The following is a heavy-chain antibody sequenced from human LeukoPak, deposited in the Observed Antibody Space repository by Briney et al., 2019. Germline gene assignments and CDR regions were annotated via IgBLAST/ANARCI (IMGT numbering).Heavy chain of an antibody. D-gene: IGHD3-22*01. J-gene: IGHJ4*02. V-gene: IGHV4-34*01. Sequence: PSETLSLTCAVYGGSFSVYYWSWIRQPPGKGLEWIGEINHSGSTNYNPSLKSRVTISVDTSKNQFSLKLSSVTAADTAVYYCARVGEHYDSSGYVQALDYWGQGTLVAVSS. CDR3: ARVGEHYDSSGYVQALDY. CDR2: INHSGST. CDR1: GGSFSVYY.